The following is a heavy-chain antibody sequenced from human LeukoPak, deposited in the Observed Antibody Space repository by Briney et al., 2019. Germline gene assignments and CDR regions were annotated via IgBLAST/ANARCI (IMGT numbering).Heavy chain of an antibody. CDR2: ISAYNGNT. J-gene: IGHJ6*02. Sequence: ASVKVSCKASGYTFTSYGISWVRQAPGQGLEWMGWISAYNGNTNYAQKLQGRVTMTTDTSTSTAYMELWSLRSDDTAVYYCARHVPAEYCSGGSCYSDPWYYYYYGMDVWGQGTTVTVSS. V-gene: IGHV1-18*01. CDR3: ARHVPAEYCSGGSCYSDPWYYYYYGMDV. D-gene: IGHD2-15*01. CDR1: GYTFTSYG.